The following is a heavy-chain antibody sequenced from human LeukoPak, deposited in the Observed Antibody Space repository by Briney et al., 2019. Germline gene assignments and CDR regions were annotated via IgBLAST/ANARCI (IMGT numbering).Heavy chain of an antibody. CDR2: IYSGGST. Sequence: GGSLRLSCAASGFTVSSNYMSWVRQAPGKGLEWASVIYSGGSTYYADSVKGRFTISRDNSKNTLYLQMNSLRAEDTAVYYCATGYSSSWNYYYYYMDVWGKGTTVTVSS. CDR3: ATGYSSSWNYYYYYMDV. V-gene: IGHV3-66*02. D-gene: IGHD6-13*01. J-gene: IGHJ6*03. CDR1: GFTVSSNY.